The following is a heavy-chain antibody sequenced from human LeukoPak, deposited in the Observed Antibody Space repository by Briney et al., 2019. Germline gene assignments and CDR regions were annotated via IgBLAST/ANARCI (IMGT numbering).Heavy chain of an antibody. Sequence: GASVKVSCKASGYTFTGYYMHWVRQATGQGLEWMGWMNPNSGNTGYAQKFQGRVTMTRNTSISTAYMELSSLRSEDTAVYYCARGPYYGDYAKNWFDPWGQGTLVTVSS. D-gene: IGHD4-17*01. J-gene: IGHJ5*02. CDR3: ARGPYYGDYAKNWFDP. CDR2: MNPNSGNT. V-gene: IGHV1-8*02. CDR1: GYTFTGYY.